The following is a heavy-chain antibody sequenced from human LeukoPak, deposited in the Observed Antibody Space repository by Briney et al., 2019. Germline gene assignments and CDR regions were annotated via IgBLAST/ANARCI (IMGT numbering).Heavy chain of an antibody. D-gene: IGHD3-22*01. CDR3: TRAADSRGHLDY. J-gene: IGHJ4*02. CDR2: IYPGVSDT. Sequence: GESLKISCKGSGYSFTSYWIGWVRQMPGKGLEWMGIIYPGVSDTTYSPSFQGQVTFSVDESISTAYLQWSSLKASDTAMYFCTRAADSRGHLDYWGQGTLVTVSS. V-gene: IGHV5-51*01. CDR1: GYSFTSYW.